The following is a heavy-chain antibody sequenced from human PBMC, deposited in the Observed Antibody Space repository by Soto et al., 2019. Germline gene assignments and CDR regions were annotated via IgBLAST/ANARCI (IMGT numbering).Heavy chain of an antibody. CDR3: AGVAV. V-gene: IGHV3-7*05. CDR1: GFTFSNYW. CDR2: IKVDGSEK. J-gene: IGHJ4*02. D-gene: IGHD6-19*01. Sequence: EVQLVESGGGLVQPGGSLRLSCAASGFTFSNYWMSWVRQAPGQGLEWVANIKVDGSEKYYVDSVKGRFTISRDNAKNSRYLQMNSLRAEDTAVYYCAGVAVRGQGTLVTVSS.